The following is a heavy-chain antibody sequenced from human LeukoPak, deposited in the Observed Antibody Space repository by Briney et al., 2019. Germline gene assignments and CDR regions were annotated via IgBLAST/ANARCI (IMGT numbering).Heavy chain of an antibody. J-gene: IGHJ4*02. V-gene: IGHV3-21*01. CDR3: ARGGYSSSWYPIDY. D-gene: IGHD6-13*01. Sequence: PGGSLRLSCAASGFTFSSYSMNWVRQAPGKGLEWVSSISSSSSYIYYADSVKGRFPISRDNAKNSLYLQMNSLRAEDTAVYYCARGGYSSSWYPIDYWGQGTLVTVSS. CDR2: ISSSSSYI. CDR1: GFTFSSYS.